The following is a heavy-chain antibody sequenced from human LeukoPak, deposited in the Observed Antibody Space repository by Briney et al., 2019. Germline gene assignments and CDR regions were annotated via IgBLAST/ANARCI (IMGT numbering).Heavy chain of an antibody. V-gene: IGHV1-3*01. CDR1: GYTFTSYA. D-gene: IGHD6-19*01. CDR2: INAGNGNT. J-gene: IGHJ4*02. CDR3: ARDRRGAVAGEFDY. Sequence: ASVKVSCKASGYTFTSYAMHWVRQAPGQRLEWMGWINAGNGNTKYSQKFQGRVTITRDTSASTAYMELSSLRSEDTAVYYCARDRRGAVAGEFDYWGQGTLVTVSS.